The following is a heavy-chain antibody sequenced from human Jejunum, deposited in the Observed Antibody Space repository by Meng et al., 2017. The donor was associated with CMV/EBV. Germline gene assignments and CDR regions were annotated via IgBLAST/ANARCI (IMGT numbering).Heavy chain of an antibody. J-gene: IGHJ5*01. D-gene: IGHD2-2*01. V-gene: IGHV4-59*02. CDR1: GGSVSKYY. CDR2: IYNSGDI. CDR3: VRHGDCSSGSCYYHWLDP. Sequence: QVHRPGSGPGLVRPSETLSLTCSVSGGSVSKYYWGWIRQTPGGGLEWLGYIYNSGDIYYNPFLEGRVTISTDTSKNQFSLKLRYVTAADTAVYYCVRHGDCSSGSCYYHWLDPWGQGSLVTVSS.